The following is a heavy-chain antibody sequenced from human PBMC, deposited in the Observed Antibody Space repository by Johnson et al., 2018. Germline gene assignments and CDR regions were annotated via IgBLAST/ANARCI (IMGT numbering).Heavy chain of an antibody. CDR2: IHHSGST. V-gene: IGHV4-34*01. J-gene: IGHJ6*03. D-gene: IGHD7-27*01. CDR1: GGSFSGYY. CDR3: ARAPGYYYYVDV. Sequence: QVQLQQWGAGLLKPSATLSLTCAVYGGSFSGYYWSWIRQPPGKGLEWMGEIHHSGSTNYNPSLKSRVTISVDTSKNQFSLTLSSGTAADTAVYYWARAPGYYYYVDVWGKGTTVAVSS.